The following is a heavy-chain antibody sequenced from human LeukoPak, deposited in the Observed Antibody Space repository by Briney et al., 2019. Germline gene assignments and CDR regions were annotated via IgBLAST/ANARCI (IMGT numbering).Heavy chain of an antibody. D-gene: IGHD2-2*01. CDR2: INPNSGGT. V-gene: IGHV1-2*02. J-gene: IGHJ4*02. CDR1: GYTFTGYY. Sequence: ASVKVSCKASGYTFTGYYMHWVRQAPGQGLEWVGWINPNSGGTNYAQKFQGRVTMTRDTSISTAYMELSRLRSDDTAVYYCARGLGYCSSTSCYGGWWVDYWGQGTLVTVSS. CDR3: ARGLGYCSSTSCYGGWWVDY.